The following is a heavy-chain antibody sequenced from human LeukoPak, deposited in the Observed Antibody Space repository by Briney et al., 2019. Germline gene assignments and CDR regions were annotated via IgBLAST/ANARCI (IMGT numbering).Heavy chain of an antibody. CDR1: GFTFSSYG. J-gene: IGHJ6*02. Sequence: PGGSLRLSCAASGFTFSSYGMHWVRQAPGKGLEWVAVISYDGSNKYYADSVKGRFTISRDNSENTLYLQMNGLRAEDTAVYYCAKARYSGWYERGYYGMDVWGQGTTVTVSS. CDR3: AKARYSGWYERGYYGMDV. CDR2: ISYDGSNK. D-gene: IGHD6-19*01. V-gene: IGHV3-30*18.